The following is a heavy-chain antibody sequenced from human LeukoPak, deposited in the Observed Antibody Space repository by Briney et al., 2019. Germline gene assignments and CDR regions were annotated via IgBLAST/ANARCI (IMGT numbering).Heavy chain of an antibody. D-gene: IGHD2-15*01. J-gene: IGHJ4*02. CDR1: GGSISSYY. V-gene: IGHV4-59*08. CDR3: AGRPGSGIREGYFDY. CDR2: IYYSGST. Sequence: SETLSLTCTVSGGSISSYYWSWIPQPPGKGLEWIGYIYYSGSTNYNPSLTSRVTISVDTSKNQFSLKLSSVTAADRAVYYCAGRPGSGIREGYFDYWGQGTLVTVSS.